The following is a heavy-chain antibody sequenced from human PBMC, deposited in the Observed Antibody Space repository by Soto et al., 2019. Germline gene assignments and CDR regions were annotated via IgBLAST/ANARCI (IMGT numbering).Heavy chain of an antibody. J-gene: IGHJ5*02. CDR2: IYSGGST. CDR3: ARDPYSRGRCSGGSCYYH. CDR1: GFTVSSNY. D-gene: IGHD2-15*01. Sequence: GGSLRLSCAASGFTVSSNYMSWVRQAPGKGLEWVSVIYSGGSTYYADSVKGRFTISRDNSKNTLYLQMNSLRAEETAVYYCARDPYSRGRCSGGSCYYHWGQGTLVTVSS. V-gene: IGHV3-66*01.